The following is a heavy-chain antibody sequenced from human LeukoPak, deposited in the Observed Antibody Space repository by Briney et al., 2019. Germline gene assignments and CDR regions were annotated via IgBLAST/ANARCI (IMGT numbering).Heavy chain of an antibody. CDR2: ISSSGDT. CDR3: AGHRGSSGYDYFDS. Sequence: KPSETLSLTCTVSGDSISRYYWSWIRQPPGKALEWIQYISSSGDTNSNHSVKSRVTISVDTSKNLFSLKLSSVTAADTAVYYCAGHRGSSGYDYFDSWGQGTLVTVSS. V-gene: IGHV4-59*01. D-gene: IGHD5-12*01. J-gene: IGHJ4*02. CDR1: GDSISRYY.